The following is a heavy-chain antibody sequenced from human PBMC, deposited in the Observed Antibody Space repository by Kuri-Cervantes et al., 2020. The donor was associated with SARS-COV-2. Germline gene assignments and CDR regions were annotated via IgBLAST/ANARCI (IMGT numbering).Heavy chain of an antibody. V-gene: IGHV4-34*01. D-gene: IGHD3-3*01. Sequence: SQTLSLTCAVYGGSFSGYYWSWIRQPPGKGLEWIGEINHSGSTNYNPSLKSRVTISVDTSKNQFSLNLKSVTAADTAVYYCAKVETASLDYWGQGTLVTVSS. CDR3: AKVETASLDY. J-gene: IGHJ4*02. CDR1: GGSFSGYY. CDR2: INHSGST.